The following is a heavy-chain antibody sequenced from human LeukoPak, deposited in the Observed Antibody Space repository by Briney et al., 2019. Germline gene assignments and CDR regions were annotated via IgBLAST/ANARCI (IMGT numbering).Heavy chain of an antibody. CDR2: IYYSGST. Sequence: PSETLSLTCTVSGGSVTSNSYCWGWVRQPPGKGLEWIGYIYYSGSTNYNPSLKSRVTISLDTSKNQFSLKLSSVTAADTAVYYCAREGFREFDSWGQGTLVIVSS. J-gene: IGHJ4*02. CDR3: AREGFREFDS. V-gene: IGHV4-61*01. CDR1: GGSVTSNSYC. D-gene: IGHD3-10*01.